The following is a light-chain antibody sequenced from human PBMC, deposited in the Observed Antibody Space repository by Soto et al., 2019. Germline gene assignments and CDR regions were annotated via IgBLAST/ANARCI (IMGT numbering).Light chain of an antibody. CDR1: QSVSSSY. J-gene: IGKJ1*01. V-gene: IGKV3-20*01. Sequence: EIVLTQSPGTLSLSLGERATLSCRASQSVSSSYFAWYQQKPGQAPRLLIYGVSSRPTGIPDRFSGSGSGTDFTLTISRLEPEDFAVYYCEQYGSSPRTFGQGTK. CDR2: GVS. CDR3: EQYGSSPRT.